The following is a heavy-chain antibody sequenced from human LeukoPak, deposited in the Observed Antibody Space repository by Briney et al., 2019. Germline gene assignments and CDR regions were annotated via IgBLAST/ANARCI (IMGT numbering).Heavy chain of an antibody. J-gene: IGHJ4*02. CDR3: AKDRSPRGYSYGYFDY. D-gene: IGHD5-18*01. V-gene: IGHV4-59*01. CDR2: INNSGST. CDR1: GGSISSYY. Sequence: PSETLSLTYSVSGGSISSYYCSWIRQPPGKGPEWIGYINNSGSTNYNPSVKSRVTISVDTSKKQFSLRLSSVTTADTAVYYCAKDRSPRGYSYGYFDYWGQGILVTVSS.